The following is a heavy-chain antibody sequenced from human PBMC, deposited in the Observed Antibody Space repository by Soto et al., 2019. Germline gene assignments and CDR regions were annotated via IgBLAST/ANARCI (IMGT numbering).Heavy chain of an antibody. CDR1: GFTFSSYG. CDR3: AKDAAGGYLRRSVSLWGDY. J-gene: IGHJ4*02. V-gene: IGHV3-30*18. D-gene: IGHD3-22*01. Sequence: QVQLVESGGGVVQPWRSLRLSCAASGFTFSSYGMHWVRQAPGKGLEWVAVISYDGSNKYYADSVKGRFTISRDNSKNTLYLQMNSLRAEDTAVYYCAKDAAGGYLRRSVSLWGDYWGQGTLVTVSS. CDR2: ISYDGSNK.